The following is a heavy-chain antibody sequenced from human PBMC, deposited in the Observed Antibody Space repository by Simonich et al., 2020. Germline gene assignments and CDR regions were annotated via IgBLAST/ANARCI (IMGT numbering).Heavy chain of an antibody. D-gene: IGHD3-16*01. CDR2: IYYSGRT. Sequence: QVQLQESGPGLVKPSETLSLTCAVSGYSISSGYYWGWIRQPPGKGLEWIGSIYYSGRTYYNPSLKSRVTISVDTSKNQFSLKLSSVTAADTAVYYCYSAGGSAFDIWGQGTMVTVSS. J-gene: IGHJ3*02. CDR1: GYSISSGYY. CDR3: YSAGGSAFDI. V-gene: IGHV4-38-2*01.